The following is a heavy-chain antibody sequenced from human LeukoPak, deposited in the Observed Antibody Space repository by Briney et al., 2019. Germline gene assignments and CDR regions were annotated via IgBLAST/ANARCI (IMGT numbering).Heavy chain of an antibody. CDR2: ISPSSSYI. Sequence: GGSLRLSCAASGFSFSDNSMTWVRQAPGKGLEWVSSISPSSSYIFYSDSLKGRFTISRDNSKNTLYLQMNTLRAEDTAVYYCAKDFIKYYEILTGYPGDYWGQGTLVTVSS. J-gene: IGHJ4*02. CDR3: AKDFIKYYEILTGYPGDY. V-gene: IGHV3-21*06. D-gene: IGHD3-9*01. CDR1: GFSFSDNS.